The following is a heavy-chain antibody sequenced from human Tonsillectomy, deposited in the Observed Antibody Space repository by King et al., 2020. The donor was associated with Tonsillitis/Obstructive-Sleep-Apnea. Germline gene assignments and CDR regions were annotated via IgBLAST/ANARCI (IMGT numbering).Heavy chain of an antibody. V-gene: IGHV4-39*01. D-gene: IGHD6-6*01. Sequence: QLQESGPGLVKPSETLSLTCTVSGGSVSSNDYYWGWIRQPPGKGLEWIGTIYYDGTTYYNPPLKSRVTISVAPSENQFSLNLNSVTAADTAVYFCARHSRDSSWGDSFYYMDVWGKGTTVTVSS. J-gene: IGHJ6*03. CDR2: IYYDGTT. CDR1: GGSVSSNDYY. CDR3: ARHSRDSSWGDSFYYMDV.